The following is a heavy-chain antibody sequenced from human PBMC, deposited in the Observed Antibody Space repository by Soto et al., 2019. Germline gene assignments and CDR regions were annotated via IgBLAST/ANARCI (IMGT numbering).Heavy chain of an antibody. CDR1: GYSFTSYW. CDR3: ARRYPLGYCSSTSCYGGYYYYGMDV. CDR2: IYPGDSDT. D-gene: IGHD2-2*01. Sequence: GESLKISCKGSGYSFTSYWIGWVRQMPGKGLEWMGIIYPGDSDTRYSPSFQGQVTISADKSISTAYLQWSSLKASDTAMYYCARRYPLGYCSSTSCYGGYYYYGMDVRGQRTTVTVSS. V-gene: IGHV5-51*01. J-gene: IGHJ6*02.